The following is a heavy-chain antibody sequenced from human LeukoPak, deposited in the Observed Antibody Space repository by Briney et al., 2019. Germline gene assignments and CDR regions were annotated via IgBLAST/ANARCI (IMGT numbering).Heavy chain of an antibody. CDR1: GFTFDEYG. Sequence: GGSLSLSCAASGFTFDEYGMSWVRQAPGKGLEWVSGINWNGGSTGYADSVKGRFTISRDNAKNSLYLQMNSLRAEDTALYYCARGAASYNYGSGSFIDYWGQGTLVTVSS. CDR2: INWNGGST. V-gene: IGHV3-20*04. CDR3: ARGAASYNYGSGSFIDY. D-gene: IGHD3-10*01. J-gene: IGHJ4*02.